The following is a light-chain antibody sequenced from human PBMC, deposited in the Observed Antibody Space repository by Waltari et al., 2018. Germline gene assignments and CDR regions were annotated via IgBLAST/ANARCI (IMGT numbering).Light chain of an antibody. V-gene: IGKV3-15*01. Sequence: ETVMPQSPATLTVSPGERATLTCRASQSVSSYLAWYQQKPGQAPRLLIYGASTRATGIPARFSGSGSGTEFTLTISSLQSEDFAVYYCQQYSNWPRAFGQGTKVEIK. CDR1: QSVSSY. CDR3: QQYSNWPRA. CDR2: GAS. J-gene: IGKJ1*01.